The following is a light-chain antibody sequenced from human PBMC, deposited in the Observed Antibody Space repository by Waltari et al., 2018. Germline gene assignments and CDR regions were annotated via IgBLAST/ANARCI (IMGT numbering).Light chain of an antibody. Sequence: QTVVTQEPSLTVSPGGTVTLTCASSSGTVASHYYPNWFQQKPGQPPRALIYSTSKRHSWTPARVSGSLLGGKAALTLSGVQPEDEADYYCLLYYGGAQPWVFGGGTKLTVL. J-gene: IGLJ3*02. CDR2: STS. CDR3: LLYYGGAQPWV. CDR1: SGTVASHYY. V-gene: IGLV7-43*01.